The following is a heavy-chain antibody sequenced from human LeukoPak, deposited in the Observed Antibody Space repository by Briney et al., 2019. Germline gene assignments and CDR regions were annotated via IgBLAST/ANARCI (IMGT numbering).Heavy chain of an antibody. D-gene: IGHD6-13*01. V-gene: IGHV4-39*07. CDR2: IYHSGST. J-gene: IGHJ3*02. Sequence: PSETLSLTCTVSGDSISDGDYYWSWIRQPPGKGLEWIGEIYHSGSTNYNPSLKSRVTISVDKSKNQFSLKLSSVTAADTAVYYCAARAAAGTDDAFDIWGQGTMVTVSS. CDR3: AARAAAGTDDAFDI. CDR1: GDSISDGDYY.